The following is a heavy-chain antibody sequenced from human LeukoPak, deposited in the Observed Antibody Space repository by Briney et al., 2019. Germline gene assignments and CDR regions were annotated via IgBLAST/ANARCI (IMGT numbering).Heavy chain of an antibody. V-gene: IGHV4-38-2*01. CDR3: ARIDGSGYYQDYFDY. J-gene: IGHJ4*02. Sequence: GTLRLSCAASGFTFSGYGMSWVRQAPGKGLEWIGSIYYSGSTYYNPSLKSRVTISVDTSKNQFSLKLSSVTAADTAVYYCARIDGSGYYQDYFDYWGQGTLVTVSS. CDR1: GFTFSGYG. D-gene: IGHD3-22*01. CDR2: IYYSGST.